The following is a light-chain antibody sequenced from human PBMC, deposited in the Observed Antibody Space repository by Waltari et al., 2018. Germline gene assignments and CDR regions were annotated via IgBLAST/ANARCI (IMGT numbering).Light chain of an antibody. CDR1: SSYVGGYNY. CDR2: DVS. Sequence: QSALTQPRSVSGSPGQSVTISCTGTSSYVGGYNYVSWYQQHPGTAPKLMIYDVSERAAGVPDRFSWSKSGKTASLTSSWLQAGDEADYYCCSYAGTYTRVFGGETKLTVL. CDR3: CSYAGTYTRV. J-gene: IGLJ3*02. V-gene: IGLV2-11*01.